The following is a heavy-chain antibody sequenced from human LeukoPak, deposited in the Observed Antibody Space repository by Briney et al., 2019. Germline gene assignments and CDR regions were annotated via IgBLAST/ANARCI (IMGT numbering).Heavy chain of an antibody. CDR2: INPNSGGT. J-gene: IGHJ4*02. CDR3: ARDPYPIAAAGYFGY. V-gene: IGHV1-2*02. D-gene: IGHD6-13*01. Sequence: ASVKVSCKASGYTFAGYYMHWVRQAPGQGLEWMGWINPNSGGTNYAQKFQGRVTMTRDTSISTAYMELSRLRSDDTAVYYCARDPYPIAAAGYFGYWGQGTLVTVSS. CDR1: GYTFAGYY.